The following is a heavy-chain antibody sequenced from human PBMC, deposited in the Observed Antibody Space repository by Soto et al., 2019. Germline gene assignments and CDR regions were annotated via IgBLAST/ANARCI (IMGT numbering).Heavy chain of an antibody. CDR1: GGSISSYY. Sequence: SETLSLTCTVSGGSISSYYWSWIRQPPGKGLEWIGEINHSGSTNYNPSLKSRVTISVDTSKNQFSLKLSSVTAADTAVYYCARVRVVVPAARRYMDVWGKGTTVTVSS. V-gene: IGHV4-34*01. D-gene: IGHD2-2*01. CDR3: ARVRVVVPAARRYMDV. J-gene: IGHJ6*03. CDR2: INHSGST.